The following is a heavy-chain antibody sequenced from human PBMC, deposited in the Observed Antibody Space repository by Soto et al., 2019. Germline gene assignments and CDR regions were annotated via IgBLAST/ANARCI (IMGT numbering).Heavy chain of an antibody. J-gene: IGHJ1*01. CDR1: GGSISSGGYY. Sequence: QVQLQASGPGLVKPSQTLSLTCTVSGGSISSGGYYWSWIRQHPGKGLEWIGYIYYSGSTYYNPSLKSRVTISVDTSKNQFSLKLSSVTAADTAVYYCAVSTTSDIAEYFQHWGQGTLVTVSS. CDR3: AVSTTSDIAEYFQH. CDR2: IYYSGST. D-gene: IGHD4-17*01. V-gene: IGHV4-31*03.